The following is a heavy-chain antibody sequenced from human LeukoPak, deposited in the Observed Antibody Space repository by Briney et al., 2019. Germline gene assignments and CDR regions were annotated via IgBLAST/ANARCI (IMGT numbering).Heavy chain of an antibody. CDR2: VGDGDDRT. D-gene: IGHD6-6*01. CDR3: AKGMAEYFDY. Sequence: GGSLRLSCAASGFTFSSYDMSWVRLAPGKGLEWVSGVGDGDDRTYYADSVKGRFTISRDNSKNTLYLQMNSLRAEDTAVYYCAKGMAEYFDYWGQGTLVTVSS. J-gene: IGHJ4*02. V-gene: IGHV3-23*01. CDR1: GFTFSSYD.